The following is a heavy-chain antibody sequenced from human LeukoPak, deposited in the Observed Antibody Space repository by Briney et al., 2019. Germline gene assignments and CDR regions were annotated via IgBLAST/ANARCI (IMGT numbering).Heavy chain of an antibody. D-gene: IGHD5-18*01. V-gene: IGHV4-39*07. CDR2: IYYSGST. Sequence: SETLSLTCTVSGGSISSSSYYWGWIRQPPGKGLEWIGSIYYSGSTYYNPSLKSRVTISVDTSKNQFSLKLSSVTAADTAVYYCAIDKSLSYEYYFDHWGQGILVTVSS. J-gene: IGHJ4*02. CDR3: AIDKSLSYEYYFDH. CDR1: GGSISSSSYY.